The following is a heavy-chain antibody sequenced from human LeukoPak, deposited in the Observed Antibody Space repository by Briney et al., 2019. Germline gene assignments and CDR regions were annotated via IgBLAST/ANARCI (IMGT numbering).Heavy chain of an antibody. CDR1: GFTFSSYA. D-gene: IGHD2-15*01. Sequence: GGSLRLSCAASGFTFSSYAMHWVRQAPGKGLEWVAVISYDGSNKYYADSVKGRFTISRDNSKNTLYLQMNSLRAEDTAVYYCARDLGYCSGGSCYLYYYYYYGMDVWGQGTTVTVSS. CDR2: ISYDGSNK. J-gene: IGHJ6*02. CDR3: ARDLGYCSGGSCYLYYYYYYGMDV. V-gene: IGHV3-30-3*01.